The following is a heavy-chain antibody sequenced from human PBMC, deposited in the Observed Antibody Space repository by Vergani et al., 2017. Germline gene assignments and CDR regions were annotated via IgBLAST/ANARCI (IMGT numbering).Heavy chain of an antibody. J-gene: IGHJ4*01. Sequence: QVQLVESGGGVVQPGRSLRLSCVASGFTPTGYAMHWVRQAPGKGLEWVAVISSDGSFEDYAEYVKGRFCISRDKSKNTLYMEMNSLRAEDTAVYFCARDSFGLVVRQFWGQGTQVTVCS. CDR2: ISSDGSFE. CDR3: ARDSFGLVVRQF. CDR1: GFTPTGYA. D-gene: IGHD3/OR15-3a*01. V-gene: IGHV3-30-3*01.